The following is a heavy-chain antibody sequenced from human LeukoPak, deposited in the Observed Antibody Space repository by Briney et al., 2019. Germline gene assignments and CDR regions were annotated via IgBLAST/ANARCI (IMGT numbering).Heavy chain of an antibody. CDR3: ARGRRNGGSWIEYYYMDV. CDR2: FDPEDGET. J-gene: IGHJ6*03. CDR1: GYTLTELS. Sequence: ASLKVSCKVSGYTLTELSMHWVRQAPGNGLEWMGGFDPEDGETIYAQKFQGRVTMTEDTSTDTAYMELSSLRSEDTAVYYCARGRRNGGSWIEYYYMDVWGKGTTVTISS. V-gene: IGHV1-24*01. D-gene: IGHD2-15*01.